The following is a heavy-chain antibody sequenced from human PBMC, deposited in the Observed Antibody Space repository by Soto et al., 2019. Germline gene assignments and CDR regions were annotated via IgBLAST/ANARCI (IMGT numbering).Heavy chain of an antibody. CDR1: GYTFTSFF. V-gene: IGHV1-8*02. CDR2: MNPNSGNT. Sequence: ASVKVSCKASGYTFTSFFIHWVRQATGQGLEWMGWMNPNSGNTGYAQKFQGRVTMTRDTSISTAYMELSSLRSEDTAVYYCARAVPAAKLNMDVWGKGTTVTVSS. D-gene: IGHD2-2*01. CDR3: ARAVPAAKLNMDV. J-gene: IGHJ6*03.